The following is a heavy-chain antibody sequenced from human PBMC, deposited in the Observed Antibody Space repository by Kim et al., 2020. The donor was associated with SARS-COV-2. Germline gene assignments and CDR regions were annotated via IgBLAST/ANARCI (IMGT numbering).Heavy chain of an antibody. CDR2: TTRSGDGS. CDR3: VRYVRNYGAVL. J-gene: IGHJ4*02. CDR1: GFIFSDYA. Sequence: GGSLRLSCTGSGFIFSDYAIHWVRRAPGKGLEYVSATTRSGDGSCYAASVEDRFTVSRDNSKSTLYLQMNSLRLEDTSMYYCVRYVRNYGAVLWGQGTLVMVSS. D-gene: IGHD1-7*01. V-gene: IGHV3-64D*06.